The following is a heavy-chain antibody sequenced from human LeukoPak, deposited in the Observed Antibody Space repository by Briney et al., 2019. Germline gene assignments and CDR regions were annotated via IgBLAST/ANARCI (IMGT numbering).Heavy chain of an antibody. J-gene: IGHJ5*02. V-gene: IGHV3-30*02. CDR1: GFTFSSYG. CDR3: AKAGIRYFDWLQYNWFDP. D-gene: IGHD3-9*01. Sequence: PGGSLRLSCAASGFTFSSYGMHWVRQAPGKGLEWVAYIQNDGSNEQYADSVKGRFTISRDNSKNTLYLQMNSLRAEDTAVYYCAKAGIRYFDWLQYNWFDPWGQGTLVTVSS. CDR2: IQNDGSNE.